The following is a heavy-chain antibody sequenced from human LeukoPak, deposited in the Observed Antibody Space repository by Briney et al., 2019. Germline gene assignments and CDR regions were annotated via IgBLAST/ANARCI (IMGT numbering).Heavy chain of an antibody. V-gene: IGHV3-48*03. CDR1: GFTFSSYE. Sequence: GGSLRLSCAASGFTFSSYEMNWVRQAPGKGLEWVSYISSSGSTIYYADSVKGRFTISRDNAKNSLYLQMNSLRAEDTAVYYCARDTYYYGSGSSPLLDYWGQGTLVTVSS. D-gene: IGHD3-10*01. CDR2: ISSSGSTI. CDR3: ARDTYYYGSGSSPLLDY. J-gene: IGHJ4*02.